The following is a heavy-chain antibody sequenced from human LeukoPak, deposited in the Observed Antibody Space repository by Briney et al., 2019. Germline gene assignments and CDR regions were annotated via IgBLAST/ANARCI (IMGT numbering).Heavy chain of an antibody. J-gene: IGHJ4*02. CDR2: IRYDGSNK. CDR1: GFTFSSYG. Sequence: KTGGSLRLSCAASGFTFSSYGMHWVRQAPGKGLEWVAFIRYDGSNKYYADSVKGRFTISRDNSKNTLYLQMNSLRAEDTAVYYCARDLYGSGSKAGYWGQGTLVTVSS. D-gene: IGHD3-10*01. CDR3: ARDLYGSGSKAGY. V-gene: IGHV3-30*02.